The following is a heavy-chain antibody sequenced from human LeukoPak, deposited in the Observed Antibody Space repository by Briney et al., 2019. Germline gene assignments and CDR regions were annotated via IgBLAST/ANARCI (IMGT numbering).Heavy chain of an antibody. J-gene: IGHJ4*02. V-gene: IGHV3-48*01. Sequence: GGSLRLSCAASGFTFSSYSMNWVRQSPGKGLEWVSYIGGISSTISYADSVKGRFTISRDNAKNSLYLQMNSLRAEDTAVYYCARVLCYDSSGYCDYWGQGTLVTVSS. D-gene: IGHD3-22*01. CDR3: ARVLCYDSSGYCDY. CDR1: GFTFSSYS. CDR2: IGGISSTI.